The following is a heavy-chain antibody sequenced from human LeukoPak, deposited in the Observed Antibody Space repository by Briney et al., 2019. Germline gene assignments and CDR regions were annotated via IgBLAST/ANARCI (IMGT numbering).Heavy chain of an antibody. CDR2: ISYDGSNK. CDR3: ARGGARSSTYYDFWSGYYPSHYYYYMDV. V-gene: IGHV3-30*04. D-gene: IGHD3-3*01. Sequence: GGSLRLSCAASGFTFSSYAMHWVRQAPGKGLEWGAVISYDGSNKYYADSVKGRFTISRDNSKNTLYLQMNSLRAEDTAVYYCARGGARSSTYYDFWSGYYPSHYYYYMDVWGKGTTVTVSS. J-gene: IGHJ6*03. CDR1: GFTFSSYA.